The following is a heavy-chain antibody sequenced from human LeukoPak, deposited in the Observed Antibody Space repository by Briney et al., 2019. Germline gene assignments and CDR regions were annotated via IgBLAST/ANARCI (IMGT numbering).Heavy chain of an antibody. J-gene: IGHJ4*02. D-gene: IGHD4-17*01. CDR2: IYYSGST. CDR1: GGSMSSYY. V-gene: IGHV4-59*12. CDR3: ARGRYGDYERYFDY. Sequence: PSETLSLTCTVSGGSMSSYYWSWIRQPPGKGLEWIGYIYYSGSTKYNPSLKSRVTISVDTSKNQFSLKLSSVTAADTAVYSCARGRYGDYERYFDYWGQGTLVTVSS.